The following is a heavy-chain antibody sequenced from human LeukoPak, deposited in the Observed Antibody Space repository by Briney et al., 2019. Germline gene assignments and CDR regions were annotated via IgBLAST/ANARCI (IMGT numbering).Heavy chain of an antibody. D-gene: IGHD3-10*01. CDR1: GFTFTDTW. CDR2: IKSNSDGGTT. Sequence: PGGSLRLSCTASGFTFTDTWMTWLRQAPGKGLEWVGRIKSNSDGGTTDYAVPVKGRFSISRDDSKSTLYLQIYSLKTEDTAVYYCTTVHGAGPVNFDHWGQGSLVTVSS. J-gene: IGHJ4*02. CDR3: TTVHGAGPVNFDH. V-gene: IGHV3-15*01.